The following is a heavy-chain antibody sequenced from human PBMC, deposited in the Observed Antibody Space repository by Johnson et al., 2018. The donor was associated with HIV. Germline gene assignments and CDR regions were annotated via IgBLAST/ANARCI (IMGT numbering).Heavy chain of an antibody. J-gene: IGHJ3*02. V-gene: IGHV3-9*01. D-gene: IGHD6-13*01. CDR1: GFTFDDYA. CDR3: AKDEARYIAAAWRADGDAFDI. Sequence: EVQLVESGGGLVQPGRSLRLSCAASGFTFDDYAMHWVRQAPGKGLEWVSGISWNSGSIGYADSVKGRFTISRDNAKNSLYLQMNSLRAEDTALYYCAKDEARYIAAAWRADGDAFDIWGQGTMVTVSS. CDR2: ISWNSGSI.